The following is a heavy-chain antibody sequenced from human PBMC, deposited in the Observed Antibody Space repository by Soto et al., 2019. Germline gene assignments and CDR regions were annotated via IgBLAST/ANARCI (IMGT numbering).Heavy chain of an antibody. CDR1: GGSISIGGYY. D-gene: IGHD3-3*01. J-gene: IGHJ4*02. CDR3: ARVRPGLRSWDYFDY. V-gene: IGHV4-31*03. Sequence: SETLSLTCTVSGGSISIGGYYWSCIRQHPGKGLEWIGYIYYSGSTYYNPSLKSRVTISVDTSKNQFSLKLSSVTAADTAVYYCARVRPGLRSWDYFDYWGQGTLVTVSS. CDR2: IYYSGST.